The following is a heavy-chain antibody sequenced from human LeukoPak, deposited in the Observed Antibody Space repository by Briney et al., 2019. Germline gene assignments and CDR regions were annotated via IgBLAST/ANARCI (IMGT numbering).Heavy chain of an antibody. Sequence: SETLSLTCTVSGGSISSGSYYWSWIRQPAGKGLEWIGRIFTSGSTNYNPSLKSRVTVSLDTSKNQFSLKLSSVTAADTAVYYCASQLGCFDYWGQGTLVTVSS. V-gene: IGHV4-61*02. D-gene: IGHD1-1*01. J-gene: IGHJ4*02. CDR3: ASQLGCFDY. CDR1: GGSISSGSYY. CDR2: IFTSGST.